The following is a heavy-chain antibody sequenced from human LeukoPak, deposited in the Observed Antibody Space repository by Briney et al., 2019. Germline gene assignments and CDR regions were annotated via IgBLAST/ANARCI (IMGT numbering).Heavy chain of an antibody. J-gene: IGHJ4*02. CDR2: ISAYNGNT. V-gene: IGHV1-18*04. Sequence: ASVKVSCKASGYTFTDYYIHWVRQAPGQGLEWMGWISAYNGNTKYAQKLQGRVTMTTDTSTSTAYMELRSLRSDDTAVYYCARDVRGIVGMDYFDYWGQGTLVTVSS. D-gene: IGHD3-22*01. CDR1: GYTFTDYY. CDR3: ARDVRGIVGMDYFDY.